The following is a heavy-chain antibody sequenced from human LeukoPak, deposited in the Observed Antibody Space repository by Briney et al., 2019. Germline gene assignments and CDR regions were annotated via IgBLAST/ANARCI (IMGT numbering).Heavy chain of an antibody. D-gene: IGHD1-26*01. Sequence: PSETLSLTCSVSSDSISSYYWSWIRQPPGKGLEWIAYIHYTGYTEYNPSLTSRVTISGDTSKRQFSLKVSSVTAADTAVYYCARGVGGGDRYFDYWGQGTLVTVSS. CDR3: ARGVGGGDRYFDY. J-gene: IGHJ4*02. CDR2: IHYTGYT. CDR1: SDSISSYY. V-gene: IGHV4-59*01.